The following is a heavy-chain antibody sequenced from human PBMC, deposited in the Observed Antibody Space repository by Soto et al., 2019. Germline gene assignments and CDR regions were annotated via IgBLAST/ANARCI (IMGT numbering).Heavy chain of an antibody. CDR1: GGSFSGYY. Sequence: SETLSLTCAVYGGSFSGYYWSWIRQPPGKGLEWIGEINHSGSTNYNPSLKSRVTISVDTSKNQFSLKLSSVTAADTAVYYCASRGAGLYYYYYMDVWGKGTTVTVSS. CDR2: INHSGST. J-gene: IGHJ6*03. V-gene: IGHV4-34*01. D-gene: IGHD1-26*01. CDR3: ASRGAGLYYYYYMDV.